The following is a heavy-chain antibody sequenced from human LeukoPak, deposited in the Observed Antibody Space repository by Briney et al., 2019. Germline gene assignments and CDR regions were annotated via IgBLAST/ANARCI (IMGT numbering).Heavy chain of an antibody. CDR2: ITGPGEGT. CDR1: EFTFVRYA. D-gene: IGHD2-2*01. CDR3: ARKADIVLLPAAMRSYGMDV. Sequence: GGSLRLSCAASEFTFVRYAMNWVRQAPGKGLEWVSAITGPGEGTWYADSVQGRFTTSRDNSKNTLYLQMNSLRAEDTAVYYCARKADIVLLPAAMRSYGMDVWGQGATVTVSS. J-gene: IGHJ6*02. V-gene: IGHV3-23*01.